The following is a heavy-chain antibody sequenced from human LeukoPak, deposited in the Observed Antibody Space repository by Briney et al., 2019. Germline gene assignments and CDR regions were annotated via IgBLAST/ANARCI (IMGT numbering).Heavy chain of an antibody. CDR2: IYPGDSDT. CDR3: ARRAQNCTNGVCYSYYFDY. CDR1: GYSFTSYW. J-gene: IGHJ4*02. V-gene: IGHV5-51*01. Sequence: GESPKISCKGSGYSFTSYWIGWVRQMPGKGLEWMGIIYPGDSDTRYSPSFQGQVTISADKSISTAYLQWSSLKASDTAMYYCARRAQNCTNGVCYSYYFDYWGQGTLVTVSS. D-gene: IGHD2-8*01.